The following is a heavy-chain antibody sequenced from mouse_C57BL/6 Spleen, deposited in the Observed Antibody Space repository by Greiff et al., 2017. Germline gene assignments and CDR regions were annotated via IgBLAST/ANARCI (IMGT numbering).Heavy chain of an antibody. Sequence: QVQLQQPGAELVMPGASVKLSCKASGYTFTSYWMHWVKQRPGQGLEWIGEIDPSASYTNYNQKFKGKSTLTVDKSSSTAYMQLISLTSEDSAVYYLGAICGRGYAMDYWGQGTSVTVSS. V-gene: IGHV1-69*01. CDR1: GYTFTSYW. J-gene: IGHJ4*01. CDR2: IDPSASYT. CDR3: GAICGRGYAMDY.